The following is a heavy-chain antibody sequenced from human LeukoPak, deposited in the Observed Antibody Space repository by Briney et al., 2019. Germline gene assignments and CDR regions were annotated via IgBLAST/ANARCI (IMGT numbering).Heavy chain of an antibody. D-gene: IGHD3-10*01. CDR2: IYHSGST. Sequence: SETLSLTCTVSGYSISSGYYWGWIRQPPGKGLEWIGSIYHSGSTYYNPSLKSRVTISVDTSKNQFSLKLSSVTAADTAVYYCARDQGHITMVRGVPPLDYWGQGTLVTVSS. CDR1: GYSISSGYY. CDR3: ARDQGHITMVRGVPPLDY. V-gene: IGHV4-38-2*02. J-gene: IGHJ4*02.